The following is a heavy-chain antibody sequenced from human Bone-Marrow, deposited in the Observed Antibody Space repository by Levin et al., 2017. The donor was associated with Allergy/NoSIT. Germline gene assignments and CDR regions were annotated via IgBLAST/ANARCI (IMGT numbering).Heavy chain of an antibody. D-gene: IGHD3-10*01. CDR2: IRSKAYGGTT. Sequence: GGSLRLSCTASGFTLGDYAMTWVRQAPGKGLEWIGFIRSKAYGGTTEYAAAVKGRFTISRDDSKSIAYLQMNSLETEDTAMYYCTRARYYFGSGSYYNAMYYFDYWGQGTLVTVSS. CDR1: GFTLGDYA. CDR3: TRARYYFGSGSYYNAMYYFDY. J-gene: IGHJ4*02. V-gene: IGHV3-49*04.